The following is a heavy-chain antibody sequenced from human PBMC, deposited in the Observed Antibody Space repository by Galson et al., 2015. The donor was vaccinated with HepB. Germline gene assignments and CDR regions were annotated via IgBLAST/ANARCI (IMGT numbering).Heavy chain of an antibody. Sequence: SLRLSCAASGFTFSNYNMNWVRQAPGKGLEWVSSISTSSSYIYYADSVKGRFTISRDNAKNSLYLQMNSLRVEDTAVYYCARDRPPDIAAADSFHHWGQGTLVTVSS. V-gene: IGHV3-21*01. CDR3: ARDRPPDIAAADSFHH. J-gene: IGHJ1*01. D-gene: IGHD6-13*01. CDR2: ISTSSSYI. CDR1: GFTFSNYN.